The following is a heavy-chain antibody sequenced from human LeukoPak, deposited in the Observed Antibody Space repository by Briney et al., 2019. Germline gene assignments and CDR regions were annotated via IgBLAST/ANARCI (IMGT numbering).Heavy chain of an antibody. V-gene: IGHV4-59*08. CDR1: GGSISGYH. CDR2: IYYSGST. CDR3: ARRNDFDI. J-gene: IGHJ3*02. Sequence: PSETLFLTCTVSGGSISGYHWNWIRQPPGKGLEWIGYIYYSGSTDSNPSLKSRVIISVDTSMNQFTLMLTSVTAADTAMYYCARRNDFDIWGPGTMVTVSS.